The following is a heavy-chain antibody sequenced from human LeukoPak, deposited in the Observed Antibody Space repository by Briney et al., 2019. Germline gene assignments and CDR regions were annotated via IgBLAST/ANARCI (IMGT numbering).Heavy chain of an antibody. CDR3: AELGITMIGGV. CDR2: RNSGSI. D-gene: IGHD3-10*02. Sequence: GGSLRLSCAASGFTFDDYAMHWVRQAPGKGLEWVSGRNSGSIGYADSVKGRFTISRDNAKNSLYLQMNSLRAEDTAVYYCAELGITMIGGVWGKGTTVTISS. CDR1: GFTFDDYA. V-gene: IGHV3-9*01. J-gene: IGHJ6*04.